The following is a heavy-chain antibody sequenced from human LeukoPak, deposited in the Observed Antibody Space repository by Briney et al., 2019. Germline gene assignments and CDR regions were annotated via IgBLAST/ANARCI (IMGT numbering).Heavy chain of an antibody. Sequence: GGSLRLSCTASGFNVNSNYMSWVRQAPGKGLEWVSVIFGGGSTYYADSVKGGFTISRDNSKNTLYLQMNSLRGEDTAVYYCARNYGWGQGTLVTVSS. V-gene: IGHV3-66*01. J-gene: IGHJ4*02. CDR1: GFNVNSNY. CDR3: ARNYG. D-gene: IGHD3-10*01. CDR2: IFGGGST.